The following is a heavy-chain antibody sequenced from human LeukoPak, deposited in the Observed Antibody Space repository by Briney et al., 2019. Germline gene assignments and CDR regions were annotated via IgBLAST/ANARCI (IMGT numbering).Heavy chain of an antibody. V-gene: IGHV1-8*02. CDR2: MNPNSGNT. J-gene: IGHJ4*02. Sequence: ASVRVSCKASGYTFTSYDINWVRQATGQGLEWMGWMNPNSGNTGHAQKFQGRVTMTRNTSISTAYMELSSLRSEDTAVYYCARGKAAVAGVVGATRGGYFDYWGQGTLVTVSS. CDR3: ARGKAAVAGVVGATRGGYFDY. CDR1: GYTFTSYD. D-gene: IGHD1-26*01.